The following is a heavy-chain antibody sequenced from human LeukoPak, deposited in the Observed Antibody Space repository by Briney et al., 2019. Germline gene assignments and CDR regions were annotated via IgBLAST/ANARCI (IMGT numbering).Heavy chain of an antibody. J-gene: IGHJ6*02. Sequence: GRSLRLSCAASGFTFSSYGMHWVRQAPGKGLEWVAVIYYDGSNKHYTESVKGRFTISRDNSMNTLYLQMNSLRAEDTAVYFCARDRGYCSGGSCYKVHYYGMDVWGQGTTVTASS. CDR1: GFTFSSYG. CDR3: ARDRGYCSGGSCYKVHYYGMDV. D-gene: IGHD2-15*01. CDR2: IYYDGSNK. V-gene: IGHV3-33*01.